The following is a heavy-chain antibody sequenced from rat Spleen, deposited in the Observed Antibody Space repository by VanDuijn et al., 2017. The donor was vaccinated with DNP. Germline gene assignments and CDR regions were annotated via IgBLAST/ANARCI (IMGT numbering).Heavy chain of an antibody. J-gene: IGHJ4*01. CDR1: GFSLTSDH. V-gene: IGHV2-41*01. CDR3: ARETIFSYAMDT. D-gene: IGHD1-11*01. CDR2: IWNTGGT. Sequence: QVQLKESGPGLGQPSQTLSLTCIVTGFSLTSDHVHWFRQPPGKGLEWLGVIWNTGGTRYNSVFQFRLSIGKDTSKSQVFLKMNSLQAEDTATYYCARETIFSYAMDTWGQGTSVTVSP.